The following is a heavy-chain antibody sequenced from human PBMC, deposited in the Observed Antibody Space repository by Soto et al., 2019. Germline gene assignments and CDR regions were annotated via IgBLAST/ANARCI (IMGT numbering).Heavy chain of an antibody. Sequence: GGSLRLSCAASGFTFSSYAMHWVRQAPGKGLEWVAVISYDGSNKYYADSVKGRFTISRDNSKNTLYLQMNSLRAEDTAVYYCARDTIPGGSYQFDYWGQGTLVTVSS. CDR1: GFTFSSYA. CDR3: ARDTIPGGSYQFDY. V-gene: IGHV3-30-3*01. CDR2: ISYDGSNK. D-gene: IGHD1-26*01. J-gene: IGHJ4*02.